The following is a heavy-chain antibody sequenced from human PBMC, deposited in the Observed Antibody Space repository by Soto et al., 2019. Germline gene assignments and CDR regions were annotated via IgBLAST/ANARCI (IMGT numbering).Heavy chain of an antibody. Sequence: PGGSLRLSCAASGFTFSSYWMHWVRQAPGKGLVWVSRINSDGSSTSYADSVKGRFTISRDNAKNTLYLQMNSLRAEDTAVYYCARDIVGRGSSGWLSRPYYYGMDVWGQGTTVTVSS. J-gene: IGHJ6*02. CDR3: ARDIVGRGSSGWLSRPYYYGMDV. CDR1: GFTFSSYW. D-gene: IGHD6-19*01. V-gene: IGHV3-74*01. CDR2: INSDGSST.